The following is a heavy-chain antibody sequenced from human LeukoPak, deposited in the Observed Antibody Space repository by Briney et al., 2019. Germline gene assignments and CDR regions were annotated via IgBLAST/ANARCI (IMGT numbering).Heavy chain of an antibody. Sequence: GRSLRLSCAASGFTFSSYAMHWVRQAPGKGLEWVAVISYDGSNKYYADSVKGRFTISRDNSKNTLYLQMNSLRADDTAVYYCAKDEDSVPGGMDVWGQGTTVTVSS. V-gene: IGHV3-30-3*01. CDR1: GFTFSSYA. CDR2: ISYDGSNK. J-gene: IGHJ6*02. D-gene: IGHD2-8*02. CDR3: AKDEDSVPGGMDV.